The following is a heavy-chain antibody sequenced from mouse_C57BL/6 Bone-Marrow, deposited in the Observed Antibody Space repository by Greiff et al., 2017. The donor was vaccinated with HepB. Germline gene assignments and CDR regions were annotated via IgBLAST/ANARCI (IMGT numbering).Heavy chain of an antibody. CDR3: ASLWRVDY. D-gene: IGHD1-1*02. Sequence: VQLQQSGPELVKPGASVKISCKASGYAFSSSWMNWVKQRPGKGLEWIGRIYPGDGDTNYNGKFKGKATLTADKSSSTAYMQLSSLTSEDSAVYFCASLWRVDYWGQGTSVTVSS. CDR2: IYPGDGDT. CDR1: GYAFSSSW. J-gene: IGHJ4*01. V-gene: IGHV1-82*01.